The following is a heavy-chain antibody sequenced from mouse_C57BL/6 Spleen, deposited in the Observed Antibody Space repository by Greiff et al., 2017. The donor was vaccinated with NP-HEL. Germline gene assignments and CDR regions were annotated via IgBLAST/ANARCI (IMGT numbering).Heavy chain of an antibody. V-gene: IGHV1-69*01. CDR2: IDPSDSYT. CDR3: ARKAYRTKEWYFDV. D-gene: IGHD2-12*01. Sequence: QVQLQQPGAELVMPGASVKLSCKASGYTFTSYWMHWVKQRPGQGLEWIGEIDPSDSYTNYNQKFKGKSTLTVDKSSSTAYMQLSSLTSEDSAVYYCARKAYRTKEWYFDVWGTGTTVTVSS. J-gene: IGHJ1*03. CDR1: GYTFTSYW.